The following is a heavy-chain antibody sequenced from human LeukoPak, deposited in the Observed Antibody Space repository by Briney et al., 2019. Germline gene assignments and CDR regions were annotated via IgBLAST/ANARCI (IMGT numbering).Heavy chain of an antibody. D-gene: IGHD6-6*01. V-gene: IGHV1-46*01. CDR2: INPSDGST. J-gene: IGHJ4*02. CDR1: GYIFTSYY. Sequence: ASVKVSCKASGYIFTSYYMHWVRQAPGQGLEWMGIINPSDGSTIYTQEFQGRVTMTRDTSTSTVYMELSSLRSEDTAVYYCARGGPFPSGSSSREYYLDYWGQGTLVTVSS. CDR3: ARGGPFPSGSSSREYYLDY.